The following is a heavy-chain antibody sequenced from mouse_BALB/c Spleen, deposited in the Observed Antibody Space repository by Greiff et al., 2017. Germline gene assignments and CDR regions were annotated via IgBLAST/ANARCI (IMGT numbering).Heavy chain of an antibody. D-gene: IGHD1-2*01. CDR3: TLLRIRYAMDY. CDR1: GYTFTSYW. CDR2: IYPSDSYT. Sequence: QVQLQQPGAELVRPGASVKLSCKASGYTFTSYWINWVKQRPGQGLEWIGNIYPSDSYTNYNQKFKDKATLTVDKSSSTAYMQLSSPTSEDSAVYYCTLLRIRYAMDYWGQGTSVTVSA. V-gene: IGHV1-69*02. J-gene: IGHJ4*01.